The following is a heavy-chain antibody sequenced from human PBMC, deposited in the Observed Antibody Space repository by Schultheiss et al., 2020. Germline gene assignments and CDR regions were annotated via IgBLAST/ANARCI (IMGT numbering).Heavy chain of an antibody. D-gene: IGHD3-10*01. CDR3: AGSRLALHVGY. J-gene: IGHJ4*02. Sequence: SATLSLTCTVSGGSISSGGYYWSWIRQHPGQGLEWIGEINHSGSTNYNPSLQSRVTISVDTSKNKFSLKLSSVTAADTAVYYCAGSRLALHVGYWGQGTLVTIAS. CDR1: GGSISSGGYY. CDR2: INHSGST. V-gene: IGHV4-39*07.